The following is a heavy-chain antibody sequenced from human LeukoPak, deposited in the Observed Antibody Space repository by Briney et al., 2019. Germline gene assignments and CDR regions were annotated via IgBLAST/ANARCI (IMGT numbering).Heavy chain of an antibody. CDR3: ARPRVGATTAIDY. J-gene: IGHJ4*02. Sequence: RGESLKISCKGSGYSFTSYWIGWVRQMPGKGLEWMGIIYPGDSDTRYSPSFQGQVTISADKSITTAYLQWSSLKASDTAIYYCARPRVGATTAIDYWGQGTLVTVSS. CDR1: GYSFTSYW. CDR2: IYPGDSDT. V-gene: IGHV5-51*01. D-gene: IGHD1-26*01.